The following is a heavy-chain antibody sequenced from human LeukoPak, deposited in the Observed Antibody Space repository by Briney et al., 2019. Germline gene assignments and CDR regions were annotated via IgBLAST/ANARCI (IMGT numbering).Heavy chain of an antibody. Sequence: GGSLRLSCAASGFTFSSYAMSWVRQAPGKGLEWVSAISGSGGSTYYADSVKGRFTTSRDNSKNTLYLQMNSLRAEDTAVYYCGKGIAVAGRSFDYWGQGTLVTVSS. D-gene: IGHD6-19*01. CDR3: GKGIAVAGRSFDY. J-gene: IGHJ4*02. CDR1: GFTFSSYA. V-gene: IGHV3-23*01. CDR2: ISGSGGST.